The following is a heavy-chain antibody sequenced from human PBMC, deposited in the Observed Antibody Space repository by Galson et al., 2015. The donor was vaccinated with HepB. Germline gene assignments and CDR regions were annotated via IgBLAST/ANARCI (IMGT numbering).Heavy chain of an antibody. D-gene: IGHD3-10*01. V-gene: IGHV3-30*02. CDR3: AKDAGFGELLDPLDH. Sequence: SLRLSCAASGFTFSSYGMHWVRQAPGKGLEWVAFIRYDGSNKYYADSVKGRFTISRDNSKNTLYLQMNSLRAEDTAVYYCAKDAGFGELLDPLDHWGQGTLVTVSS. CDR1: GFTFSSYG. CDR2: IRYDGSNK. J-gene: IGHJ4*02.